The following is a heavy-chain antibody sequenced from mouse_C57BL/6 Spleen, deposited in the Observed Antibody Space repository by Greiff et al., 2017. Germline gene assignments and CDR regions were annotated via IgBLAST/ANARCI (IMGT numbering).Heavy chain of an antibody. V-gene: IGHV1-15*01. CDR1: GYTFTDYE. CDR2: IDPETGGT. J-gene: IGHJ3*01. D-gene: IGHD2-5*01. Sequence: VQLQESGAELVRPGASVTLSCKASGYTFTDYEMHWVKQTPVHGLEWIGAIDPETGGTAYNQKFKGKAILTADKSSSTAYMELRSLTSEDSALYHCTDSNSFAYWGQRTLVTVSA. CDR3: TDSNSFAY.